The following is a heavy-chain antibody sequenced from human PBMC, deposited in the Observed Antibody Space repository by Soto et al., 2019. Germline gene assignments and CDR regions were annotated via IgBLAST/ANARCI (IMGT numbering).Heavy chain of an antibody. CDR1: GGSISSGGYY. CDR3: ARAGYDSSGYFRDAFDI. V-gene: IGHV4-31*03. Sequence: SETLSLTCTVSGGSISSGGYYWSWIRQHPGKGLEWIGYIYYSGSTYYNPSLKSRVTISVDTSKNQFSLKLSSVTAADTAVYYCARAGYDSSGYFRDAFDIWGQGTTVTVSS. J-gene: IGHJ3*02. CDR2: IYYSGST. D-gene: IGHD3-22*01.